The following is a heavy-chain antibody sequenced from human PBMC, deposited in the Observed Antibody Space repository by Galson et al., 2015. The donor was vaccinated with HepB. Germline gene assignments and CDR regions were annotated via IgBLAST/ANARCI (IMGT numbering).Heavy chain of an antibody. V-gene: IGHV1-46*01. Sequence: SVKVSCKASGYTFTSYYVHWVRQAPGQGLEWMGIINPSGGSTSYAQKFQGRVTMTRDTSTSTVYMELSSLRSEDTAVYYCARDAAARFRYYYGMDVWGQGTTVTVSS. CDR2: INPSGGST. CDR1: GYTFTSYY. CDR3: ARDAAARFRYYYGMDV. J-gene: IGHJ6*02. D-gene: IGHD6-6*01.